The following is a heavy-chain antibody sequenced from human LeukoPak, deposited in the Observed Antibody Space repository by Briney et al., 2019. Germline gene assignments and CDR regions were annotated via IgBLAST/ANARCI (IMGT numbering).Heavy chain of an antibody. D-gene: IGHD2-8*01. V-gene: IGHV1-2*06. CDR2: INPNSGGT. CDR1: GHTFTGYY. CDR3: ARDKDIVLMVYASGGFDP. J-gene: IGHJ5*02. Sequence: ASVKVSCKASGHTFTGYYMHWVRQAPGQGLEWMGRINPNSGGTNYAQKFQGRVTMTRDTSISTAYMELSRLRSDDTAVYYCARDKDIVLMVYASGGFDPWGQGTLVTVSS.